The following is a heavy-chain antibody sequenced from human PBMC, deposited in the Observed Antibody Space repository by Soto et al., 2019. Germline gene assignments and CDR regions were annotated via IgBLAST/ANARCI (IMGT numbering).Heavy chain of an antibody. CDR3: ARESRSWNDKETNWFDP. Sequence: PSETLSLTCTVSGGSISSYYWSWIRQPPGKGLEWIGYIYYSGSTNYNPSLKSRVTISVDTSKNQFSLKLSSVTAADTAVYYCARESRSWNDKETNWFDPWGQGTLVTVSS. J-gene: IGHJ5*02. D-gene: IGHD1-1*01. CDR1: GGSISSYY. CDR2: IYYSGST. V-gene: IGHV4-59*01.